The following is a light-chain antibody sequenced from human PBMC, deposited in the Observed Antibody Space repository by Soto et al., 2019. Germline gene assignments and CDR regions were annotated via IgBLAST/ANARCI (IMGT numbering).Light chain of an antibody. Sequence: DIVMTQSPLSLPVTPGAAASMSCRSDRNLLHSDGKTYLHWYVQRPGQSPQLLISWGSVRAAGVPDWFRGTGSGSFFALAISRVETEDGGIYFCMDGRQFPWTFGQGTKVEI. V-gene: IGKV2-28*01. CDR3: MDGRQFPWT. CDR2: WGS. J-gene: IGKJ1*01. CDR1: RNLLHSDGKTY.